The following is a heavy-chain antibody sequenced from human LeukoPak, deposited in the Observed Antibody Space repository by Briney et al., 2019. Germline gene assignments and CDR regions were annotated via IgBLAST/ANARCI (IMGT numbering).Heavy chain of an antibody. CDR2: IKSKTDGGTT. CDR3: TTDHIVVVPAAIAPYYYGMDV. CDR1: GFTFSNAW. V-gene: IGHV3-15*01. J-gene: IGHJ6*02. D-gene: IGHD2-2*01. Sequence: PGGSLRLSCAASGFTFSNAWMSWVRQAPGKGLEWVGRIKSKTDGGTTDYAAPVKGRFTISRDDSKNTLYLQMNSLKTEDTAVYYCTTDHIVVVPAAIAPYYYGMDVWGQGTTVTVSS.